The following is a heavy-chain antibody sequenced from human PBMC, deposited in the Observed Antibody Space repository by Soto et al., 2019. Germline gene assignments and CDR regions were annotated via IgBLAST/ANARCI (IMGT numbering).Heavy chain of an antibody. CDR3: ARDRGVGATTDY. Sequence: QVQLQESGPGLVRPSQTLSLTCTVSGGSISSGDSYWSWIRQPPGKGLEWIGYIFYSGSTYYNPSLKSRVTISVDTSKNQFSLKLSSVTAADTAVYYCARDRGVGATTDYWGQGTLVTVSS. D-gene: IGHD1-26*01. J-gene: IGHJ4*02. CDR1: GGSISSGDSY. CDR2: IFYSGST. V-gene: IGHV4-30-4*01.